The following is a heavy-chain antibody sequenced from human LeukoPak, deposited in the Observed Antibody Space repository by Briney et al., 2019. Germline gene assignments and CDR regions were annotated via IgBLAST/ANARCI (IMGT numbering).Heavy chain of an antibody. J-gene: IGHJ4*02. CDR3: ARSYCGGDCYLGYYFDY. CDR2: IYYSGST. V-gene: IGHV4-31*03. Sequence: SETLSLTCTVSGGSISSGGYYWSWIRQHPGKGLEWIGYIYYSGSTYYNPSLKSRVTISVDTSKNQFSLKLSSVTAADTAVYYCARSYCGGDCYLGYYFDYWGQETLVTVSS. CDR1: GGSISSGGYY. D-gene: IGHD2-21*02.